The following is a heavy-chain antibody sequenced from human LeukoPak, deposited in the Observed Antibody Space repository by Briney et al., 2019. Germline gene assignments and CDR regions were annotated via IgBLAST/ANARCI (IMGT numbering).Heavy chain of an antibody. CDR1: GFTVSSNY. J-gene: IGHJ6*02. Sequence: GGSLRLSCAASGFTVSSNYMSWVRQAPGKGLEWVSVIYSGGSTYYAASVKGRFTISRDNSKNTLYLQMNSLRAEDTAVYYCAREVYSNPPHVWGQGTTVTVSS. CDR3: AREVYSNPPHV. D-gene: IGHD4-11*01. V-gene: IGHV3-53*01. CDR2: IYSGGST.